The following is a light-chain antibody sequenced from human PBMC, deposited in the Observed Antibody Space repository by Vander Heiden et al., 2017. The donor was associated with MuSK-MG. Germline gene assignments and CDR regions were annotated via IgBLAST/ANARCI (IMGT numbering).Light chain of an antibody. V-gene: IGKV3-15*01. CDR1: QSVSSN. Sequence: EIIMPPSPATLSVSPGERATLSCRASQSVSSNLAWYQQKPGQAPRLLIYGASTRATGIPARFSGSGSGTEFTLTISSLQSEDFAVYYCQQYNNWPPRRTFGQGTKVEIK. CDR2: GAS. CDR3: QQYNNWPPRRT. J-gene: IGKJ1*01.